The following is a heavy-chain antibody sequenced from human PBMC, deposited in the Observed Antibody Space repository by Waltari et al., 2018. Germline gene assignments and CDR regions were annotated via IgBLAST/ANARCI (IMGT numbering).Heavy chain of an antibody. CDR1: GFTFSSYW. J-gene: IGHJ3*02. CDR3: ARDPVTMSNKGAFVI. Sequence: EVQVMESGGALVQPGGSLRLSCDASGFTFSSYWMAWVRQTPGMGLEWVANINEDGSGTYYLDSVKGRFTISRDNAKNSVFLQMSSLRAEDTAVYYCARDPVTMSNKGAFVIWGQGTMVTVSS. D-gene: IGHD3-22*01. CDR2: INEDGSGT. V-gene: IGHV3-7*01.